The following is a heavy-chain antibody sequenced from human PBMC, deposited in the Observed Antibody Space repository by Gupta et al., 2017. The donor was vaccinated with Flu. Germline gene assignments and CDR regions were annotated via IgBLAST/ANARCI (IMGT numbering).Heavy chain of an antibody. CDR3: ARVREGTPRHWIDP. V-gene: IGHV1-18*01. J-gene: IGHJ5*02. CDR2: ISVDNGIE. CDR1: GYTLTSYH. D-gene: IGHD2-15*01. Sequence: QVQLVQSGSDVTKPGASVNVSCKASGYTLTSYHIAWAGQAPGQGLGWMGWISVDNGIENYMRKGRDRVIITADTATTTSQMEGRGLTYEDTAVYYCARVREGTPRHWIDPWGQGTLFTVSS.